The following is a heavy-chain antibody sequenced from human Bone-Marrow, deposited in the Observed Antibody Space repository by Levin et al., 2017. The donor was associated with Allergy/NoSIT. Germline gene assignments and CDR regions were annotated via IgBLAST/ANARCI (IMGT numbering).Heavy chain of an antibody. V-gene: IGHV4-30-4*01. CDR1: GGSFSSGDYC. D-gene: IGHD1-26*01. Sequence: PSQTLSLPCTVSGGSFSSGDYCWSWIRQPPGKGLEWIGYIFYGGSTYYNPSLKSRITISVDMSRNQFSLRLNSVTAADTAVYYCASSGSYFGDNFDYWGQGTQVTVSS. J-gene: IGHJ4*02. CDR2: IFYGGST. CDR3: ASSGSYFGDNFDY.